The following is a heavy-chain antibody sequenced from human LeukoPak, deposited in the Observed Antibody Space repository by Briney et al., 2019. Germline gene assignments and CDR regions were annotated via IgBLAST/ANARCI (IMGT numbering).Heavy chain of an antibody. V-gene: IGHV4-31*03. Sequence: PSETLSLTCTVSGGSISSGGYYWSWIRQHPGKGLEWIGYIYYSGSTYYNPSLKSRVTISVDTSKNQFSLKLSSVTAADTAVYYCAKRRYYDSSGYNPTYYFDYWGQGILVTVSS. CDR3: AKRRYYDSSGYNPTYYFDY. J-gene: IGHJ4*02. D-gene: IGHD3-22*01. CDR1: GGSISSGGYY. CDR2: IYYSGST.